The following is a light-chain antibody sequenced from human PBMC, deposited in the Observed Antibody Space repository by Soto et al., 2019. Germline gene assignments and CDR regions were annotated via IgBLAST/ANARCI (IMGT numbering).Light chain of an antibody. V-gene: IGLV2-14*03. CDR3: SSYTSSNTYV. CDR1: SSDVGGYNS. CDR2: NVS. J-gene: IGLJ1*01. Sequence: QSALTQPASVSGSPGQSIAISCTGTSSDVGGYNSVSWYQQHPGKAPKLMIYNVSNRPSGVSDRFSGSKSGNTASLTISGLQAEDEADYDCSSYTSSNTYVFGTGTKVTVL.